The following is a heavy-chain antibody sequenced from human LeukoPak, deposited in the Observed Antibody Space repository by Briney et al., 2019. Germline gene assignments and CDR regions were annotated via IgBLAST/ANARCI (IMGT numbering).Heavy chain of an antibody. CDR3: ARDPFPVVTIFGVVIPTYYYYYYMDV. D-gene: IGHD3-3*01. Sequence: ASVKVSCKASGYTFTSYYMHWVRQAPGQGLEWMGIINPSGGSTSYAQKFQGRVTMTRDMSTSTVYMELSSLRSEDTAVYYCARDPFPVVTIFGVVIPTYYYYYYMDVWGKGTTVTVSS. J-gene: IGHJ6*03. CDR2: INPSGGST. CDR1: GYTFTSYY. V-gene: IGHV1-46*01.